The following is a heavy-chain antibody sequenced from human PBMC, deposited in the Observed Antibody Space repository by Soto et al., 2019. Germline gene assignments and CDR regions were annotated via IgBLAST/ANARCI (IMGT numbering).Heavy chain of an antibody. Sequence: TLSLTCAXSGGSISSGGYSWSWIRQPPGKGLEWIGYIYHSGSTYYNPSLKSRVTISVDRSKNQFSLKLSSVTAADTAVYYCARDRGRRYGMDVWGQGTTVTVSS. CDR3: ARDRGRRYGMDV. V-gene: IGHV4-30-2*01. D-gene: IGHD3-10*01. CDR1: GGSISSGGYS. CDR2: IYHSGST. J-gene: IGHJ6*02.